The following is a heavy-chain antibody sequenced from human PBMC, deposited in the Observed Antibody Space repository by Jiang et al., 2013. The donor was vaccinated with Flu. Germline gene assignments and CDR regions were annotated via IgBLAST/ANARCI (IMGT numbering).Heavy chain of an antibody. Sequence: VQLVESGGAVVQPGGSLRLSCAASGFLFDDYAIHWVRQVPGKGLEWVALINWNGAKVDYADSVKGRFTISRDNSANSLFLQMNSLRPEDTAVYYCALEGHSDYRGYAEYFQHWGQGTEVIVSS. CDR1: GFLFDDYA. CDR2: INWNGAKV. J-gene: IGHJ1*01. V-gene: IGHV3-43*01. D-gene: IGHD5-12*01. CDR3: ALEGHSDYRGYAEYFQH.